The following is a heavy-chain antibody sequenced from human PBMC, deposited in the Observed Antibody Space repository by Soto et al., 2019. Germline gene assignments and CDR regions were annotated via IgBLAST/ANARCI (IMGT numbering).Heavy chain of an antibody. CDR3: ARDRQRGCSSTSCYFRFDP. Sequence: AGGSLRLSCAASGFTFSSYSMNWVRQAPGKGLEWVSYISSSSSTIYYADSVKGRFTISRDNAKNSLYLQMNSLRDEDTAVYYCARDRQRGCSSTSCYFRFDPWGQGTLVTVSS. J-gene: IGHJ5*02. V-gene: IGHV3-48*02. D-gene: IGHD2-2*01. CDR2: ISSSSSTI. CDR1: GFTFSSYS.